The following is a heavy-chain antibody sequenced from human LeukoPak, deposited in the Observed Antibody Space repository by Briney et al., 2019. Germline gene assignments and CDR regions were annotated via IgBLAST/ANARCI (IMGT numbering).Heavy chain of an antibody. CDR3: AKKGATTGDFDY. V-gene: IGHV3-23*01. D-gene: IGHD1-26*01. CDR2: ISGSGGDT. Sequence: GGSLRLSCAASGFTFSNFLMTWVRQAPGRGPEWVSAISGSGGDTYYADSVKGRFTISRDNSKNTLYLQMNSLRAEDTAVYYCAKKGATTGDFDYWGQGTLVTVSS. CDR1: GFTFSNFL. J-gene: IGHJ4*02.